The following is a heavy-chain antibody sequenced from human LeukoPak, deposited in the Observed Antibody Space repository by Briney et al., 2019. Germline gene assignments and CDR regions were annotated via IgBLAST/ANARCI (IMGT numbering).Heavy chain of an antibody. CDR1: GYTFTGYY. CDR2: INPNSGGT. J-gene: IGHJ4*02. V-gene: IGHV1-2*02. Sequence: VASVKVSCKASGYTFTGYYMHWVRQAPGQGLEWMGWINPNSGGTNYAQKFQGRVTMTRDTSISTAYMELSRLRSDDTAVYYCARDRSPLYSSGWFIDYWGQGTLVTVSS. CDR3: ARDRSPLYSSGWFIDY. D-gene: IGHD6-19*01.